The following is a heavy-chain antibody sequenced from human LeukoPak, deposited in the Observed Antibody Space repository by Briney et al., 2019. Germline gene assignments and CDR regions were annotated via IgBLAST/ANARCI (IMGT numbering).Heavy chain of an antibody. CDR3: AREGAVAGIVDSSWFDP. V-gene: IGHV1-18*01. CDR1: GYTFINYG. Sequence: ASVKVSCKASGYTFINYGISWVRQAPGQGLEWMGWISTYNGHTNYAQKLQGRVTMTTDTSTSTAYMELRSLRSDDTAVYYCAREGAVAGIVDSSWFDPWGQGTLVTVSS. D-gene: IGHD6-19*01. J-gene: IGHJ5*02. CDR2: ISTYNGHT.